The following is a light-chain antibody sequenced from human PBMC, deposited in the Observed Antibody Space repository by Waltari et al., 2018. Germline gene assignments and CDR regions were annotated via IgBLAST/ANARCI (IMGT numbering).Light chain of an antibody. Sequence: EIVLTQSPGTLSLSPGERATLSCRASQSVSSSYLAWYQKKPGQAPRLLLYGASSRATGIPDRFSGSGSGTDFTLTISRLEPEDFAVYYCQQYGSSPYTFGQGTKLEIK. J-gene: IGKJ2*01. CDR3: QQYGSSPYT. CDR1: QSVSSSY. V-gene: IGKV3-20*01. CDR2: GAS.